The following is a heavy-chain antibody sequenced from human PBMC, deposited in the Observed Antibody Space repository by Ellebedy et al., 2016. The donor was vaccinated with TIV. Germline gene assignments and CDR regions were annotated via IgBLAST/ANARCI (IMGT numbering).Heavy chain of an antibody. V-gene: IGHV2-70*11. CDR2: IDWDDDK. J-gene: IGHJ1*01. CDR3: ARIIGAGYSYGYEH. CDR1: GFSLSTSGMC. Sequence: SGPTLVKPTQTLTLTCTFSGFSLSTSGMCVSWIRQPPGKALEWLARIDWDDDKYYSTSLKTRLTISKDTSKNQVVLTMTNMGPVDTATYYCARIIGAGYSYGYEHWGQGTLVTVSS. D-gene: IGHD5-18*01.